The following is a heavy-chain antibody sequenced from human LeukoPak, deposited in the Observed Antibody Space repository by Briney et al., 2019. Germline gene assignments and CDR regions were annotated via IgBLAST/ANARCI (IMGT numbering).Heavy chain of an antibody. D-gene: IGHD2-15*01. CDR3: ARGYCSGSSCYRDYGMDV. V-gene: IGHV3-53*01. J-gene: IGHJ6*02. CDR2: TSSGGIT. Sequence: PGGSLRLSCAASGFTVSSNYMTWVRQAPGKGLEWVSLTSSGGITYYADSVKGRFTISRDYSKNTLFVLMNRLRAEDTAVYYCARGYCSGSSCYRDYGMDVWGQGTTVTVSS. CDR1: GFTVSSNY.